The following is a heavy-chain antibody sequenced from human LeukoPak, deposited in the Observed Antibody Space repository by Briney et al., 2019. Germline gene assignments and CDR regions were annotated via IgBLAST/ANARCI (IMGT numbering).Heavy chain of an antibody. V-gene: IGHV4-39*02. J-gene: IGHJ3*02. CDR2: IYYSGST. CDR1: GGSISSSSYY. D-gene: IGHD3-22*01. Sequence: SETLSLTCTVSGGSISSSSYYWGWIRQPPGKGLEWIGSIYYSGSTYYNPSLKSRVTISVDTSKNQFSLKLSSVTAADTAVYYCARDSYYYDSSGWHRYAFDIWGQGTMVTVSS. CDR3: ARDSYYYDSSGWHRYAFDI.